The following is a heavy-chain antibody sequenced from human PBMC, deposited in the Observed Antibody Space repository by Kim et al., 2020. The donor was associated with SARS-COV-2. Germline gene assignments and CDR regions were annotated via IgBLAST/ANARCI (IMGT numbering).Heavy chain of an antibody. D-gene: IGHD3-10*01. J-gene: IGHJ4*02. V-gene: IGHV3-48*04. Sequence: GGSLRLSCAASGFTFVSYSMNWVRQAPGKGLEWVAYIRGSGSSVYYADSVKGRFTISRDNAKNSLYLQMNSLRAEDTAVYFCARARGVPWYFDYWGQGTLVTVSS. CDR1: GFTFVSYS. CDR3: ARARGVPWYFDY. CDR2: IRGSGSSV.